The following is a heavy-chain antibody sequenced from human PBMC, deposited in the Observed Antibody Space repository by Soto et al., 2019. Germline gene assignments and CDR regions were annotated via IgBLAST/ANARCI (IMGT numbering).Heavy chain of an antibody. CDR2: IYSGGST. CDR3: ARGFNRLDY. D-gene: IGHD4-17*01. Sequence: PGGSLRLSCAASGFNFRATCMTWVRQAPGKGLEWVSVIYSGGSTYYADSVKGRFTISRDNSKNTLHLQMNSLRAEDTAVYYCARGFNRLDYWGQGTLVTVSS. V-gene: IGHV3-53*01. J-gene: IGHJ4*02. CDR1: GFNFRATC.